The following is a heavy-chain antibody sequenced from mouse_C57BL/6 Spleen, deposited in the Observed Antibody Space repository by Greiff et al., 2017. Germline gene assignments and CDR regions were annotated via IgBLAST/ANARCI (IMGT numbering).Heavy chain of an antibody. CDR1: GYTFTSYW. D-gene: IGHD1-1*01. V-gene: IGHV1-50*01. CDR3: ARPYGGSDGYAMDY. CDR2: IDPADSDT. J-gene: IGHJ4*01. Sequence: VQLQQPGAELVKPGASVKLSCKASGYTFTSYWMQWVKQRPGQGLEWIGEIDPADSDTNYNPKFKGKATLTVDTSSSTAYMQLSSLTSEDSAVYYCARPYGGSDGYAMDYWGQGTSVTVSS.